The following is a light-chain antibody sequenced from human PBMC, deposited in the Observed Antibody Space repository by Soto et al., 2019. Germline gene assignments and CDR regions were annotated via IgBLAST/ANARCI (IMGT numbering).Light chain of an antibody. Sequence: EIVLTQSPGTLSLSPGERAPLSCRASLSVSSNYLAWYQRKPGQAPRPHIYGASNRATGIPNRFRGSGSGTDFTLTITRLEPEDFVVYSCQQYGSSPPTFGQGTKVEI. CDR3: QQYGSSPPT. J-gene: IGKJ1*01. CDR1: LSVSSNY. V-gene: IGKV3-20*01. CDR2: GAS.